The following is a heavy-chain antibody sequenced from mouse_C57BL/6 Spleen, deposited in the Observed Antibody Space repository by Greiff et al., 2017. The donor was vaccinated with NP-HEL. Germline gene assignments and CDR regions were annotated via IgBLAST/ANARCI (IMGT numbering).Heavy chain of an antibody. J-gene: IGHJ3*01. V-gene: IGHV1-9*01. Sequence: QVQLKESGAELMKPGASVKLSCKATGYTFTGYWIEWVKQRPGHGLEWIGEILPGSGSTNYNEKFKGKATFTADTSSNTAYMRLSSLTTEDSAIYYCAREGLRFAYWGQGTLVTVSA. CDR2: ILPGSGST. CDR3: AREGLRFAY. D-gene: IGHD2-4*01. CDR1: GYTFTGYW.